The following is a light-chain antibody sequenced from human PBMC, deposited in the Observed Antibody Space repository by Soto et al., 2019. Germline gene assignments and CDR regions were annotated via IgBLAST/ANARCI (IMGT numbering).Light chain of an antibody. CDR2: DTS. CDR3: HPYNNWPLT. J-gene: IGKJ4*01. Sequence: EVVMRQSPATLSVSPGEGATLSCRASQGIGDTLAWYQHKPGQTPRLLIYDTSTRSTGVPTRFSGSRSGAEFTNPINSLQSEDFAVYYCHPYNNWPLTFGGGTKVDIK. CDR1: QGIGDT. V-gene: IGKV3-15*01.